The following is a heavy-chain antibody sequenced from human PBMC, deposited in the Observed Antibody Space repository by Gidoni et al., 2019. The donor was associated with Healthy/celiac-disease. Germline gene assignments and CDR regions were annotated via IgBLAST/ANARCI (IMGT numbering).Heavy chain of an antibody. CDR1: GGSFSGYY. D-gene: IGHD6-19*01. CDR3: ARGSSTGYSSS. J-gene: IGHJ4*02. V-gene: IGHV4-34*01. Sequence: QVQLQQWGAGLLKPSETLSLTCAVYGGSFSGYYWSWIRQPPGKGLEWIGEINHSGSTNYNPSLKSRVTISVDTSKNQFSLKLSSVTAADTAVYYCARGSSTGYSSSWGQGTLVTVSS. CDR2: INHSGST.